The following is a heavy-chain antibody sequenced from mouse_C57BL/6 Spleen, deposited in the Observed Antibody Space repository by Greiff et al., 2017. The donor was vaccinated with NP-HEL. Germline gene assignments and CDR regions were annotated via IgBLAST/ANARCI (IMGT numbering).Heavy chain of an antibody. CDR3: ARGKLDSNVPWLCAY. Sequence: VQLQQSGAELVKPGASVKISCKASGYAFSSYWMNWVKQRPGKGLEWIGQIYTGDGDTNYNGKFKGKATLTADKSSSTAYMQLSSLTSEDSAVYVCARGKLDSNVPWLCAYWGQGTLVTVAA. CDR1: GYAFSSYW. J-gene: IGHJ3*01. V-gene: IGHV1-80*01. CDR2: IYTGDGDT. D-gene: IGHD2-5*01.